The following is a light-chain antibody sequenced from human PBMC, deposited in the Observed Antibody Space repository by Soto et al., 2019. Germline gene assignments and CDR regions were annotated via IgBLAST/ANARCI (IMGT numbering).Light chain of an antibody. Sequence: EIVLTQSPGTLSLSPGERATLSCRASQSISNYLAWYQHKPGQAPRLLISDASKGASGVPARFSGSGSGTDFTLTISSLEPEDFAVYYCQQRSQWPPLTFGGGTTVEIK. J-gene: IGKJ4*01. CDR3: QQRSQWPPLT. CDR2: DAS. CDR1: QSISNY. V-gene: IGKV3-11*01.